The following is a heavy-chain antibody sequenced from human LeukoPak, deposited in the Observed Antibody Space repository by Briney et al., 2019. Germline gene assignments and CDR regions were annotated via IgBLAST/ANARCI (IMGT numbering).Heavy chain of an antibody. CDR2: ISGSGGST. Sequence: PGGSLRLSCAASGFTFSSYAMSWVRQAPGNGLEWVSAISGSGGSTYYADSVKGRFTISRDKSKNTLYLQMNSLRAEDTAVYYCAKPGYYDFWSGYYFDYWGQGTLVTVSS. CDR3: AKPGYYDFWSGYYFDY. CDR1: GFTFSSYA. D-gene: IGHD3-3*01. V-gene: IGHV3-23*01. J-gene: IGHJ4*02.